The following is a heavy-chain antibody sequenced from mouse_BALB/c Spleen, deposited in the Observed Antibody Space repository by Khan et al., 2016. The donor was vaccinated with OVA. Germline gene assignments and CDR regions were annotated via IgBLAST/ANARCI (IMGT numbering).Heavy chain of an antibody. CDR3: ASHLTGSFAY. CDR2: ISSAGDYT. D-gene: IGHD4-1*01. J-gene: IGHJ3*01. CDR1: GFTFSSYG. Sequence: EVKLEESGGDLVKPGGSLKLSCAASGFTFSSYGMSWVRQTPDKRLEWVATISSAGDYTYYPDNVKGRFTISRDNAKNTLYLQMSSLNSEDTAMFYCASHLTGSFAYWGQGTLVTVSA. V-gene: IGHV5-6*02.